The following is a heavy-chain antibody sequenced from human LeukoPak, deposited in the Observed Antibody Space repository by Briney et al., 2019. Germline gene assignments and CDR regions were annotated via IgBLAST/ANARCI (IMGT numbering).Heavy chain of an antibody. V-gene: IGHV1-69*01. CDR2: IIPIFGTA. Sequence: SVKVSCKASGGTFSNYAISWVRQAPGQGLEWMGGIIPIFGTANYAQKFQGRVTITADESTSTAYMELSSLRSEDTAVYYCARDGGSRELLGYWGQGTLVTVSS. D-gene: IGHD1-26*01. CDR1: GGTFSNYA. CDR3: ARDGGSRELLGY. J-gene: IGHJ4*02.